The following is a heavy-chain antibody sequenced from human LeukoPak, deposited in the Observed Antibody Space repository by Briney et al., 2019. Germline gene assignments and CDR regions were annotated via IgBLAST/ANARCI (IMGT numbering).Heavy chain of an antibody. CDR2: IIPILGIA. D-gene: IGHD3-16*01. CDR3: ARSGAEITRLYDY. Sequence: ASVKVSCKASGGTFSSYAISWVRQAPGQGLEWMGRIIPILGIANYAQKLQGRVTMTTDTSTSTAYMELRSLKSDDTAVYYCARSGAEITRLYDYWGQGTLVTVSS. V-gene: IGHV1-69*04. CDR1: GGTFSSYA. J-gene: IGHJ4*02.